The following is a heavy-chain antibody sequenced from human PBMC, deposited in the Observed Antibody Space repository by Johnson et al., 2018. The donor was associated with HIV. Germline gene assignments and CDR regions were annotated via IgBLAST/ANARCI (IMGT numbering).Heavy chain of an antibody. V-gene: IGHV3-66*01. CDR3: ARDHSRDEAFDI. Sequence: MLLVESGGGLVKPGGSLRLSCAASGFTFSDYYMSWIRQAPGKGLEWVSVIYSGGSTYYADSVKGRFTISRDNSKNTLYLQMNSLRAEDTAVYYCARDHSRDEAFDIWGQGTMVTVSS. J-gene: IGHJ3*02. CDR2: IYSGGST. D-gene: IGHD5-24*01. CDR1: GFTFSDYY.